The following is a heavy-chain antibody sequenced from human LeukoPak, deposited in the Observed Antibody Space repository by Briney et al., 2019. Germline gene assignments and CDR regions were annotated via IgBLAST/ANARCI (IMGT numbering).Heavy chain of an antibody. D-gene: IGHD6-13*01. CDR1: GYSFTKYW. CDR3: ARVYTSTWPYYYYYFGMDV. CDR2: IYPGDSDT. V-gene: IGHV5-51*01. Sequence: GEPLKISCKGSGYSFTKYWIGWVRQMPGKGPEWMGVIYPGDSDTTYSPSFQGQVTISADKSISTAYLQWSSLRASDTAIYYCARVYTSTWPYYYYYFGMDVWGQGTTVTVSS. J-gene: IGHJ6*02.